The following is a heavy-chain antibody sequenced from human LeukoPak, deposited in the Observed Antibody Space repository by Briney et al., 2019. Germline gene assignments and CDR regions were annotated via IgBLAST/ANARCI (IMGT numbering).Heavy chain of an antibody. J-gene: IGHJ4*02. Sequence: GGSLRLSCAASEFTFNIYWMSWVRQAPGKGLEWVANIKQDGSEKYYVDSVEGRFTISRDNAKDSLYLQMNSLRAEDTAVYYCARVRFLERSQYYFDYWGQGTLVTVSS. CDR1: EFTFNIYW. CDR3: ARVRFLERSQYYFDY. V-gene: IGHV3-7*01. CDR2: IKQDGSEK. D-gene: IGHD3-3*01.